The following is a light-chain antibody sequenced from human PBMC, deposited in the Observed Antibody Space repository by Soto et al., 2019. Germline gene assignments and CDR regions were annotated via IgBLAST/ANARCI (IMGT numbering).Light chain of an antibody. V-gene: IGLV2-23*01. CDR3: CSYAGSGTIYV. CDR2: EGT. J-gene: IGLJ1*01. Sequence: QSALTQPASVSGSPGQSITISCTGTSSDVGNYNLVSWYQQHPGKAPKLMIYEGTTRPSGVSHRFSGSKSGNTASLTISGRQAEDEAGYFCCSYAGSGTIYVFGTGTKVTVL. CDR1: SSDVGNYNL.